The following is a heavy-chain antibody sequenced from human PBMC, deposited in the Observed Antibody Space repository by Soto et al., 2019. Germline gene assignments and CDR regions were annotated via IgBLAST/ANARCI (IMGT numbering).Heavy chain of an antibody. CDR1: GFTFSTYA. D-gene: IGHD5-12*01. J-gene: IGHJ4*02. CDR3: AKQTVATISGGFDY. CDR2: ISGSGGST. Sequence: GGSLRLSCAASGFTFSTYAMGWVRQAPGKGLEWVSAISGSGGSTYYADSVKGRFTISRDNSKNTLYLQMNSLRAEDTAVYYCAKQTVATISGGFDYWGQGTLVTAPQ. V-gene: IGHV3-23*01.